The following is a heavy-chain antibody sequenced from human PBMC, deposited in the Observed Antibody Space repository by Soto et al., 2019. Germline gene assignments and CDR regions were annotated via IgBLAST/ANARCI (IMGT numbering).Heavy chain of an antibody. Sequence: QVQFQESGPGLVKPSETLSLTCTVSGGDISTYYWTWIRQPAGKGLEWIGRIYSSGSTEYNPSLKSRVTMSLDTSKNQFSLRLSSVTAADTAVYYCARGQRFSDWFDPWGQGTLVTVSS. CDR3: ARGQRFSDWFDP. J-gene: IGHJ5*02. V-gene: IGHV4-4*07. D-gene: IGHD3-3*01. CDR1: GGDISTYY. CDR2: IYSSGST.